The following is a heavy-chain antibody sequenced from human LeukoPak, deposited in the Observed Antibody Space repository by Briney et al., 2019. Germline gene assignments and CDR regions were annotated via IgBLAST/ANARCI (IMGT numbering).Heavy chain of an antibody. CDR1: GFTFSSYG. V-gene: IGHV3-30*18. D-gene: IGHD5-12*01. CDR2: ISYDGSNK. CDR3: AKIYSGYDGDYYFDY. Sequence: GRSLRLSCAASGFTFSSYGMHWVRQAPGKGLEWVAVISYDGSNKYYADSVKGRLTISRDNSKNTLYLQMNSLRAEDTAVYYCAKIYSGYDGDYYFDYWGQGTLVTVSS. J-gene: IGHJ4*02.